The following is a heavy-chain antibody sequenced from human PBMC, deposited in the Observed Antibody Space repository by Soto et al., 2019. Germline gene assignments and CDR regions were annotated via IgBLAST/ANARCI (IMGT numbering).Heavy chain of an antibody. Sequence: QVQLVQSGSELKKPGASVKVSCKASGYTFTSYAMNWVRQAPGQGLEWMGWINTNTGNPTYAQGFTGRFVFSLDTSVRTAYLQICSLKAEDTAVYYCARGPVSHCSGGSCYSESYYYGMDVWGQGTTVTVSS. CDR1: GYTFTSYA. J-gene: IGHJ6*02. D-gene: IGHD2-15*01. CDR3: ARGPVSHCSGGSCYSESYYYGMDV. CDR2: INTNTGNP. V-gene: IGHV7-4-1*01.